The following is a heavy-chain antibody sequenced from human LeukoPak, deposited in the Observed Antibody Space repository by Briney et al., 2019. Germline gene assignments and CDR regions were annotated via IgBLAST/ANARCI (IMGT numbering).Heavy chain of an antibody. CDR1: GYTFTIYG. V-gene: IGHV1-18*01. Sequence: GASVNVSCKASGYTFTIYGISGVRQAPGQGREWMGWISAYNGNTNYAQKLQGRVTMTTDTSTSTAYMELRSLRSDDTAVYYCARVGQGDAFDIWGQGTMVTVSS. J-gene: IGHJ3*02. CDR2: ISAYNGNT. CDR3: ARVGQGDAFDI. D-gene: IGHD3-10*01.